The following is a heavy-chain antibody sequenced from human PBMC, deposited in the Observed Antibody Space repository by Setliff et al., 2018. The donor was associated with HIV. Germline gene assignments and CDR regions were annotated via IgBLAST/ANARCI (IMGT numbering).Heavy chain of an antibody. J-gene: IGHJ4*02. V-gene: IGHV4-34*01. CDR1: GGSISSYY. CDR2: VNHNGNI. Sequence: LSLTCTVSGGSISSYYWSWIRQSPGKGLEWIVEVNHNGNINYNPSLKSRVTVSVDTSKTQYSLKMISVTAADTAMYYCAISIVGVTSEMYWAQGTLVTVSS. CDR3: AISIVGVTSEMY. D-gene: IGHD2-21*02.